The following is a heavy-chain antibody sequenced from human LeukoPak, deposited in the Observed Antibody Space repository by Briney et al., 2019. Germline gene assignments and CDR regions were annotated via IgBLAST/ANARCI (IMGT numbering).Heavy chain of an antibody. J-gene: IGHJ4*02. V-gene: IGHV3-11*05. CDR1: GFAFSDYY. CDR3: ARDLSWRTGSLDY. CDR2: ISGSGSFT. D-gene: IGHD3/OR15-3a*01. Sequence: GGSLRLSCAASGFAFSDYYMIWIRQAPGKGLEWLGYISGSGSFTNYADSVKGRFNISRDNAKESVYLQMNSLRAEDTALCYCARDLSWRTGSLDYWGQGTMVTVSS.